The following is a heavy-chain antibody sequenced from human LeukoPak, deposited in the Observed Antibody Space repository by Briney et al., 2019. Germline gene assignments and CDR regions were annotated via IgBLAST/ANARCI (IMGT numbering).Heavy chain of an antibody. CDR1: GFTFSSYG. Sequence: PGGSLRLSCAASGFTFSSYGMHWVRQAPGKGLEWVAVIWYDGSNKYYADSVKGRFTISRDNSKNTLYLQMNSLRAEDTAVYYCARDIVSYCSGGSCYYYYGMDVWGQGTTVTVSS. V-gene: IGHV3-33*01. D-gene: IGHD2-15*01. CDR2: IWYDGSNK. J-gene: IGHJ6*02. CDR3: ARDIVSYCSGGSCYYYYGMDV.